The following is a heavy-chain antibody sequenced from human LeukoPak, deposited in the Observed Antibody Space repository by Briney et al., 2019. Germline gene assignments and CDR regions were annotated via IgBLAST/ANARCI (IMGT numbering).Heavy chain of an antibody. CDR3: AKGRYDFWSGYYMDV. D-gene: IGHD3-3*01. J-gene: IGHJ6*03. CDR2: ISSSSSYI. V-gene: IGHV3-21*04. CDR1: GFTFSSYS. Sequence: GGSLRLSCAASGFTFSSYSMNWVRQAPGKGLEWVSSISSSSSYIYYADSVKGRFTISRDNSKNTLYLQMNSLRAEDTAVYYCAKGRYDFWSGYYMDVWGKGTTVTVSS.